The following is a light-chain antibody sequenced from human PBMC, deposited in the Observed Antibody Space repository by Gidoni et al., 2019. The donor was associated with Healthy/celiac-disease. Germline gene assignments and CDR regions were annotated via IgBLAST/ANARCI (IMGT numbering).Light chain of an antibody. Sequence: ESVFTQSPHTLSLSTGERATLSCRDSQSVSNHLPWYQQKPGQAPRLLIYYASNRATGIPARFSGSGSGTDFTLTISSLEPEDFAVYYCQQRSNWPPKLTFGGGTKVEIK. V-gene: IGKV3-11*01. CDR1: QSVSNH. CDR2: YAS. J-gene: IGKJ4*01. CDR3: QQRSNWPPKLT.